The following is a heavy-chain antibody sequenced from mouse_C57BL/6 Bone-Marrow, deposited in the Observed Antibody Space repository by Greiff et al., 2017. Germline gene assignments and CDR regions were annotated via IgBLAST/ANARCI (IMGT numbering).Heavy chain of an antibody. CDR2: IWRGGST. CDR3: AKTGTTVVVPFSY. Sequence: VQLQQSGPGLVQPSQSLSITCTVSGFSLTSYGVHWVRQSPGKGLAWLGVIWRGGSTDYNAAFMSRLSITKDNSKSQVFFKMNSLQADDTAIYNCAKTGTTVVVPFSYWGQGTLVTVSA. D-gene: IGHD1-1*01. V-gene: IGHV2-5*01. CDR1: GFSLTSYG. J-gene: IGHJ3*01.